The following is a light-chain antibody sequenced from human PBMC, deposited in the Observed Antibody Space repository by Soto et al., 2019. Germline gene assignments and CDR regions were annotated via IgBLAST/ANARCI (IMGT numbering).Light chain of an antibody. V-gene: IGKV3-15*01. CDR2: GAS. CDR1: QSVSSN. Sequence: VMTQSPATLSVSPGERATLSCRASQSVSSNLAWYQQKPGQAPRLLVYGASTRATGIPARFSGSGSGTAFIITISSLQSEDVALYYCQQYNNWPSFTFGPGTKVDIK. CDR3: QQYNNWPSFT. J-gene: IGKJ3*01.